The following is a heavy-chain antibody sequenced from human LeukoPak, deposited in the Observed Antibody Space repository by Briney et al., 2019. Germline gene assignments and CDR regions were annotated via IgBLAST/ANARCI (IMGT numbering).Heavy chain of an antibody. J-gene: IGHJ4*02. Sequence: GGSLRLSCAASGFTSGRYWMSWVRQPPGKGLEWVSYISSSGSTIYYADSVKGRFTISRDNAKNSLYLQMNSLRAEDTAVYYCARELSRSGSYAYWGQGTLVTVSS. CDR2: ISSSGSTI. D-gene: IGHD1-26*01. V-gene: IGHV3-48*04. CDR1: GFTSGRYW. CDR3: ARELSRSGSYAY.